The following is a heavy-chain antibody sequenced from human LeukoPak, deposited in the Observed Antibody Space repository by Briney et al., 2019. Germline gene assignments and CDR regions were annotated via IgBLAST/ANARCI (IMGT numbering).Heavy chain of an antibody. Sequence: AETLSLTRALYGGSFSVHYWSWIRPPPGKGLEWIGEINHSENTYHNPSLKSRDTISVDTSKNQFSLKLSSVTAAGTAVYCCARDFSFPTNRPPRYFDYWGQETLVTVSS. D-gene: IGHD1-14*01. V-gene: IGHV4-34*01. CDR3: ARDFSFPTNRPPRYFDY. CDR2: INHSENT. J-gene: IGHJ4*02. CDR1: GGSFSVHY.